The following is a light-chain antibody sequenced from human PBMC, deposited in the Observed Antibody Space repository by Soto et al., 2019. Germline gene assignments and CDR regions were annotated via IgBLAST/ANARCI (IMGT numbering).Light chain of an antibody. CDR1: QGISSY. V-gene: IGKV1-9*01. Sequence: DIQLTQSPSFLSASVGDRVTITCRASQGISSYLAWYQQKPGKAPKLLIYVASTLHSGLPSRFSGSGSGTEFTLTISSLHPEDFATYYCQQFNSYPLTFGQGTRLEIK. J-gene: IGKJ5*01. CDR2: VAS. CDR3: QQFNSYPLT.